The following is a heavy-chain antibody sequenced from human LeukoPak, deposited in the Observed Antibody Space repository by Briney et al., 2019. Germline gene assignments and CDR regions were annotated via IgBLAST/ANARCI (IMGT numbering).Heavy chain of an antibody. CDR3: ATSLATIDY. CDR2: ISSSSSYI. CDR1: GFTFSSYA. J-gene: IGHJ4*02. Sequence: GGSLRLSCAASGFTFSSYAMHWVRQAPGKGLEWVSSISSSSSYIYYADSVKGRFTISRDNAKNSLYLQMNSLRAEDTAVYYCATSLATIDYWGQGTLATVSS. D-gene: IGHD5-12*01. V-gene: IGHV3-21*01.